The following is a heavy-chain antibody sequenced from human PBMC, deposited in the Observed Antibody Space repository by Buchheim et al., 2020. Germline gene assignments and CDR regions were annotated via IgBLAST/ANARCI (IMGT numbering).Heavy chain of an antibody. D-gene: IGHD3-22*01. J-gene: IGHJ5*02. CDR1: GGSISSGSYY. Sequence: QVQLQESGPGLVKPSQTLSLTCTVSGGSISSGSYYWSWIRQPAGKGLEWIGRIYTSGSTNYNPSLTSRVTISVDTSKNQFSLKLSSVTAADTAVYYCARDGDSSGYYHWFDPWGQGTL. CDR3: ARDGDSSGYYHWFDP. V-gene: IGHV4-61*02. CDR2: IYTSGST.